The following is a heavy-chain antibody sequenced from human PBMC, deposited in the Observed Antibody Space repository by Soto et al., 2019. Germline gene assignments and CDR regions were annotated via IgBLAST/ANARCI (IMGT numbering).Heavy chain of an antibody. Sequence: PSETLSLTCTVSGGSISGSSYYWGWIRQPPGKGLEWIGNIFYSGTTYYNPSLKSRVTISVDTSKNQFSLKLRSVTAADTAVYYCESSESYDQSDYWGQGTLVT. CDR2: IFYSGTT. J-gene: IGHJ4*02. V-gene: IGHV4-39*01. D-gene: IGHD3-10*01. CDR1: GGSISGSSYY. CDR3: ESSESYDQSDY.